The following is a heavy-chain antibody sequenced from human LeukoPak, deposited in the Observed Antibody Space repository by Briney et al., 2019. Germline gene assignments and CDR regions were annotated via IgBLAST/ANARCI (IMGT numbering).Heavy chain of an antibody. CDR3: ARSHCSGGSCYRDGDFDY. D-gene: IGHD2-15*01. CDR1: GYTFTGYY. J-gene: IGHJ4*02. V-gene: IGHV1-2*06. CDR2: INPNSGGT. Sequence: ASAKVSCKASGYTFTGYYMHWVRQAPGQGLEWMGRINPNSGGTNYAQKFQGRVTMTRDTSISTAYMELSRLRSDDTAVYYCARSHCSGGSCYRDGDFDYWGQGTLVTVSS.